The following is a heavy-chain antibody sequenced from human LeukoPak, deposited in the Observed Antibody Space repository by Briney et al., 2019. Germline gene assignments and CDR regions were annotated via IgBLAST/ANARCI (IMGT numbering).Heavy chain of an antibody. CDR3: AGGQWELPHLGY. J-gene: IGHJ4*02. D-gene: IGHD1-26*01. Sequence: SETLSLTCAVYGGSFSGYYWSWIRQPPGKGLEWIREINHSGSTNYNPSLKSRVTISVDTSKNQFSLKLSSVTAADTAVYYCAGGQWELPHLGYWGQGTLVTVSS. CDR1: GGSFSGYY. V-gene: IGHV4-34*01. CDR2: INHSGST.